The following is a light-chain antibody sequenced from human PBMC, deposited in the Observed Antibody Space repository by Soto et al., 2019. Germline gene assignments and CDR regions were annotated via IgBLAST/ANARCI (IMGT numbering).Light chain of an antibody. CDR2: AAS. CDR3: QQYNNSPPEYT. Sequence: EIVMTQSPATLSVSPGERATLSCRASQRVSSNLAWYQQKPGQAPRLLIYAASTRATGIPARFSGSESVTEFPLTISSLQSEDFAVYYCQQYNNSPPEYTFGQGTKLQIK. J-gene: IGKJ2*01. V-gene: IGKV3-15*01. CDR1: QRVSSN.